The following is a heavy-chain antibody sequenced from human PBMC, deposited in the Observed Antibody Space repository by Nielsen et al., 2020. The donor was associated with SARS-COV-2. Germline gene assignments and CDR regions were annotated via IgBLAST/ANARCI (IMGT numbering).Heavy chain of an antibody. Sequence: GRSLRLSCAASGFTFSSYWMSWVRQAPGKGLEWVANIKQDGSEKYYVDSVKGRFTISRDNAKNSLYLQMNSLRAEDTAVYYCARGRLRFLEWLTHFDYWGQGTLVTVSS. CDR1: GFTFSSYW. J-gene: IGHJ4*02. CDR2: IKQDGSEK. V-gene: IGHV3-7*03. CDR3: ARGRLRFLEWLTHFDY. D-gene: IGHD3-3*01.